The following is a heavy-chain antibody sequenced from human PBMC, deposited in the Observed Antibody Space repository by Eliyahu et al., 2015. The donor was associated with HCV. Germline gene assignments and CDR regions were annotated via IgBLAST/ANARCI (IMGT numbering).Heavy chain of an antibody. D-gene: IGHD1-14*01. Sequence: QVQLPQWGAGLLKPSETLSLTCAVYGGSFSDYYWSWIRQPPGKGLECIGEINHSGSTNYNPSLKSRVTISVDTSKNQFSLKLSSVTAADTAVYYCARGHARESNRHYFDYWGQGTLVTVSS. J-gene: IGHJ4*02. CDR3: ARGHARESNRHYFDY. V-gene: IGHV4-34*01. CDR1: GGSFSDYY. CDR2: INHSGST.